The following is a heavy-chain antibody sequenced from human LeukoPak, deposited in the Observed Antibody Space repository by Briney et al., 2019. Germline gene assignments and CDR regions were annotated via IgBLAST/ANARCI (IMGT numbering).Heavy chain of an antibody. Sequence: GGSLRLSCAASGFAFSSQAMGWVRQAPGKGLEWVSVISDSGRLTYYADSVKGRFTISRDNSKNTLFLQMNSLRAEDTAVYYCAKDARRTSGWYFFDYWGQGTLVTVSS. CDR2: ISDSGRLT. CDR3: AKDARRTSGWYFFDY. V-gene: IGHV3-23*01. CDR1: GFAFSSQA. D-gene: IGHD6-19*01. J-gene: IGHJ4*02.